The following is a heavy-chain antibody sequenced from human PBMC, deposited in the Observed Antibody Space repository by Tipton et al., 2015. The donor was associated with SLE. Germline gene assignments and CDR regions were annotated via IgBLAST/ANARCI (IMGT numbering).Heavy chain of an antibody. Sequence: SLRLSCAASGFTFSSYWMHWVRQAPGKGLVWVSRINSDGSSTTYADSVKGRFTISRDNAKNTLYLQMNSLRSDDTAVYYCAMTYYYDGSHYFQGAFDIWGQGTRVTVSS. CDR2: INSDGSST. D-gene: IGHD3-22*01. CDR3: AMTYYYDGSHYFQGAFDI. J-gene: IGHJ3*02. CDR1: GFTFSSYW. V-gene: IGHV3-74*01.